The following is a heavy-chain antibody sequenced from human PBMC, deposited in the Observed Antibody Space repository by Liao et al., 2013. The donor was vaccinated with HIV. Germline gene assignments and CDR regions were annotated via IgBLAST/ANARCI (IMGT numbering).Heavy chain of an antibody. Sequence: QVQLQQWGAGLLKPSETLSLTCAVYGGSFSGHYWSWIRQPPGKGLEWIGEINHSGRTNYNPSVKSRVTMSVDTSKNQFALNLSSVTAADTAVYYCARGRLGEFDYWGQGTLVTVSS. D-gene: IGHD3-16*01. J-gene: IGHJ4*02. V-gene: IGHV4-34*01. CDR3: ARGRLGEFDY. CDR2: INHSGRT. CDR1: GGSFSGHY.